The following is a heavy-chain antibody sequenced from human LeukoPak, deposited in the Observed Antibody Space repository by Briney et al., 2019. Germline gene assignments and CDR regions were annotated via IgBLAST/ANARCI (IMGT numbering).Heavy chain of an antibody. J-gene: IGHJ4*02. V-gene: IGHV3-30*02. D-gene: IGHD3-3*01. CDR1: GSTFSSYG. CDR3: AKQATYYDFWSGYSAFDY. CDR2: IRYDGSNK. Sequence: PGGSLRLSCAASGSTFSSYGMHWVRQAPGKGLEWVAFIRYDGSNKYYADSVKGRFTISRDNSKNTLYLQMNSLRAEDTAVYYCAKQATYYDFWSGYSAFDYWGQGTLVTVSS.